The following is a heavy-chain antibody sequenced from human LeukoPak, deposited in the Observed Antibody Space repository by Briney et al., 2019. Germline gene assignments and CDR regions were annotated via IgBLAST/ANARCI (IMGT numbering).Heavy chain of an antibody. CDR2: IYYSGST. CDR3: ASDDYNNYVGGPFDY. CDR1: GGSISSSSYY. J-gene: IGHJ4*02. Sequence: SETLSLTCTVSGGSISSSSYYWGWIRQPPGKGLEWFGSIYYSGSTYYNPSLKSRVTISVDTSKNQFSLKLSSVTAADTAVYYCASDDYNNYVGGPFDYWGQGTLVTVSS. V-gene: IGHV4-39*01. D-gene: IGHD4-11*01.